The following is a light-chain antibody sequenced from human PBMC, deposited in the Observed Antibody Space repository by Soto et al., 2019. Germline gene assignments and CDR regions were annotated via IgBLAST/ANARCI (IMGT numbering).Light chain of an antibody. CDR1: SSDVGGYNY. Sequence: QSVLTQPASVSGSPGQSITISCTGTSSDVGGYNYVSWYQQRPGKAPKLMIYDVSNRPSGVSNRFSGSKSGNTASLTISGLQAEDEADYYCSSYASSSTVYVFGTGTKVTVL. CDR2: DVS. CDR3: SSYASSSTVYV. V-gene: IGLV2-14*01. J-gene: IGLJ1*01.